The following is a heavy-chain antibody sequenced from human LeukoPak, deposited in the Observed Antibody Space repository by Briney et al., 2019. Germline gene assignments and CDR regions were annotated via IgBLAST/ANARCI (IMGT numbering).Heavy chain of an antibody. V-gene: IGHV3-33*01. CDR1: GFTFSSYG. Sequence: GGSLRLSCAASGFTFSSYGMHWVRQAPGKGLEWVAVILSDGSQEKYADSVKGRFTISRDNSKNTLFLQMNSLRAEDTAVYYCARDDALGDNALDIWGQGTMVTVS. CDR2: ILSDGSQE. CDR3: ARDDALGDNALDI. J-gene: IGHJ3*02. D-gene: IGHD3-16*01.